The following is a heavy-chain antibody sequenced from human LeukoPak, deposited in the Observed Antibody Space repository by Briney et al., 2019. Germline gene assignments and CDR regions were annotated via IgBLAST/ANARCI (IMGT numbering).Heavy chain of an antibody. CDR1: GFTFSDHY. D-gene: IGHD6-19*01. J-gene: IGHJ4*02. V-gene: IGHV3-72*01. CDR3: TTDEGWPDY. Sequence: GGSLRLSCAASGFTFSDHYMDWVRQAPGKGLEWVGRTRSKANGYTTAYAASVKGRFTISRDDSKNTLYLQMNSLKTEDTAVYYCTTDEGWPDYWGQGTLVTVSS. CDR2: TRSKANGYTT.